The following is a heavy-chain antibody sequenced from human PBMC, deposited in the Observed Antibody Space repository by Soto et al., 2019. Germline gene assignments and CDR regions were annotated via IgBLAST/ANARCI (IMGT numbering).Heavy chain of an antibody. CDR2: ISAYNGST. CDR1: GYTFTSYG. V-gene: IGHV1-18*04. J-gene: IGHJ6*02. D-gene: IGHD3-9*01. CDR3: ARDQVGLDILTGFVLYYYYGMDV. Sequence: ASVKVSCKASGYTFTSYGISWVRQAPGQGLEWMGWISAYNGSTNYAQKLQGRVTMTTDTSTSTAYMELRSLRSDDTAVYYCARDQVGLDILTGFVLYYYYGMDVWGQATTVTVSS.